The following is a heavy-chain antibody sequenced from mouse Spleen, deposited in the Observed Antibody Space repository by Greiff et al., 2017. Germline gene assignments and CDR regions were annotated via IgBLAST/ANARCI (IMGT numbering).Heavy chain of an antibody. V-gene: IGHV5-9-3*01. CDR2: ISSGGSYT. CDR3: ARQGLGRFDY. D-gene: IGHD4-1*01. Sequence: VQLKESGGGLVKPGGSLKLSCAASGFTFSSYAMSWVRQTPEKRLEWVATISSGGSYTYYPDSVKGRFTISRDNAKNTLYLQMSSLRSEDTAMYYCARQGLGRFDYWGQGTTLTVSS. CDR1: GFTFSSYA. J-gene: IGHJ2*01.